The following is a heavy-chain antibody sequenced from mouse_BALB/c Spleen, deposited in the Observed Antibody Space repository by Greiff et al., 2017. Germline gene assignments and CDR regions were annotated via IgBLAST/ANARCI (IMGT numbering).Heavy chain of an antibody. D-gene: IGHD2-4*01. CDR1: GYSITSDYA. CDR3: AVYYDYVLFAY. Sequence: EVMLVESGPGLVKPSQSLSLTCTVTGYSITSDYAWNWIRQFPGNKLEWMGYISYSGSTSYNPSLKSRISITRDTSKNQFFLQLNSVTTEDTATYYCAVYYDYVLFAYWGQGTLVTVSA. CDR2: ISYSGST. V-gene: IGHV3-2*02. J-gene: IGHJ3*01.